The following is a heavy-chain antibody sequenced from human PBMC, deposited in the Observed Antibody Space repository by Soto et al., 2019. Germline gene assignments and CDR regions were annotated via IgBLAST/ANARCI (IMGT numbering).Heavy chain of an antibody. D-gene: IGHD2-15*01. CDR1: GYSFTSYW. CDR2: IYPGDSDT. J-gene: IGHJ4*02. V-gene: IGHV5-51*01. CDR3: ARNRGYCSGGSCRQPTVTNLYYFDY. Sequence: GESLKISCKGSGYSFTSYWIGWVRQMPGKGLEWMGIIYPGDSDTRYSPSFQGQVTISADKSISTAYLQWSSLKASDTAMYYCARNRGYCSGGSCRQPTVTNLYYFDYWGQGTLVTVSS.